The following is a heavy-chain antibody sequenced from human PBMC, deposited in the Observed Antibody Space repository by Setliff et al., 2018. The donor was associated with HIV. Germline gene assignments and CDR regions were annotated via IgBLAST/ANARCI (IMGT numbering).Heavy chain of an antibody. D-gene: IGHD6-13*01. CDR2: MNPNSGNT. Sequence: ASVKVSCQASGYTFTSYDINWVRQATGQGLEWMGWMNPNSGNTGYAQKFQGRVTMTRNTSISTAYMELSSLRSEDTAVYYCARGHSAAGNYYYYGMDVWGQGTTVTVSS. CDR3: ARGHSAAGNYYYYGMDV. J-gene: IGHJ6*02. CDR1: GYTFTSYD. V-gene: IGHV1-8*02.